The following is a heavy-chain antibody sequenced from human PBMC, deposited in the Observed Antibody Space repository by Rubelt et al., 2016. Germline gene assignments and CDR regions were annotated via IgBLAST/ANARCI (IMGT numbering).Heavy chain of an antibody. CDR3: ARVTTMTNDNWFDP. D-gene: IGHD4-17*01. CDR1: GYSFTSYW. J-gene: IGHJ5*02. V-gene: IGHV5-51*01. CDR2: IYPGDSDT. Sequence: EVQLVQSGAEVKKPGESLKISCKGSGYSFTSYWIGWVRQMPGKGLEWMGIIYPGDSDTSYSPSYQGEVTISADKSISTAYLQWSSMKASDTAMDYCARVTTMTNDNWFDPWGQGTLVTVSS.